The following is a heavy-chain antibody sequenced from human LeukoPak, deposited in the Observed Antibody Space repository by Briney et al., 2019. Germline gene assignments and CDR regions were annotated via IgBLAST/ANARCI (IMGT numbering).Heavy chain of an antibody. CDR2: ISGSGGST. Sequence: GGSLRLSCAASGFPFSSYAMSWVRQAPVKGLEWVSAISGSGGSTYYADSVRGRFTISRDNSKNTLYLQMNSLRAEDTAVYYCVRGWQQLGSWGRGTLVTVSS. V-gene: IGHV3-23*01. CDR1: GFPFSSYA. D-gene: IGHD1-1*01. CDR3: VRGWQQLGS. J-gene: IGHJ5*02.